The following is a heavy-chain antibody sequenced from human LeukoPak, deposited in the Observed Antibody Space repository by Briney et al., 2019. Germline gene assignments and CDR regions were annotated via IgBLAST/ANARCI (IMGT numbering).Heavy chain of an antibody. V-gene: IGHV4-38-2*02. J-gene: IGHJ4*02. CDR2: IYHSGST. Sequence: PSETLSLTCTVSGGSISSGYYWGWIRQPPGKGLEWIGSIYHSGSTYYNPSLKSRVTISVDTSKNQFSLKLSSVTAADTAVYYCASNLEMATIDYWGQETLVTVSS. CDR3: ASNLEMATIDY. D-gene: IGHD5-24*01. CDR1: GGSISSGYY.